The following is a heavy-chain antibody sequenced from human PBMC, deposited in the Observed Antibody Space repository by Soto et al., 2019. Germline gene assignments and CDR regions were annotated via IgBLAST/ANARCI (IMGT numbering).Heavy chain of an antibody. CDR3: ARGVLRYFEASYYFDY. D-gene: IGHD3-9*01. Sequence: PSETLSLTCTVSGGSIISYYWSWIRQPPGKGLEWIGYIYYSGSTNYNPSLKSRVTISVDTSKNQFSLKLSSVTAADTAVYYCARGVLRYFEASYYFDYWGQGTLVTVSS. CDR1: GGSIISYY. V-gene: IGHV4-59*01. J-gene: IGHJ4*02. CDR2: IYYSGST.